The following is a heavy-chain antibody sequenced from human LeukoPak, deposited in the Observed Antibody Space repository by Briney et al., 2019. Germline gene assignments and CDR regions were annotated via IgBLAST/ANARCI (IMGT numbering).Heavy chain of an antibody. CDR1: GFTFSSYA. J-gene: IGHJ4*02. D-gene: IGHD3-3*01. CDR2: ISYDGSNK. CDR3: ARDGGYDFWSGYYQDY. V-gene: IGHV3-30-3*01. Sequence: PGGSLRLSCAASGFTFSSYAVHWVRQAPGKGLEWVAVISYDGSNKYYADSVKGRFTISRDNSKNTLYLQMNSLRAEDTAMYYCARDGGYDFWSGYYQDYWGQGTLVTVSS.